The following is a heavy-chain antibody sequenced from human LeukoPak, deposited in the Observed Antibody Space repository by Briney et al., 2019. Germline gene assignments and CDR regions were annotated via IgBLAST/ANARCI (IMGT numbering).Heavy chain of an antibody. CDR3: ARDADDFDSSGYLGY. CDR1: GGSISSSDYF. CDR2: IYYRGST. Sequence: PSETLSLTCTVSGGSISSSDYFWGWIRQPPGKGLEWIGTIYYRGSTYYNPSLKSRVTISVDTSKNQFSLKLNSVTVADTAVYYCARDADDFDSSGYLGYWGQGTLVTVSS. V-gene: IGHV4-39*07. J-gene: IGHJ4*02. D-gene: IGHD3-22*01.